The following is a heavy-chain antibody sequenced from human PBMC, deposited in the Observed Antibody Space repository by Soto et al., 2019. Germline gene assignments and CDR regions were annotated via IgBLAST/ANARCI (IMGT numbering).Heavy chain of an antibody. CDR2: ISADNAKT. J-gene: IGHJ4*01. V-gene: IGHV1-18*01. CDR1: GYTFNIYG. D-gene: IGHD2-15*01. CDR3: ARDLSGYCSGGSCYPFDY. Sequence: ASVKVSCKASGYTFNIYGISWVRQAPGQGLEWMGWISADNAKTNYAQKLQGRVTMTTDTSTSTAYMDLRSLRSDDTAVYYCARDLSGYCSGGSCYPFDYWG.